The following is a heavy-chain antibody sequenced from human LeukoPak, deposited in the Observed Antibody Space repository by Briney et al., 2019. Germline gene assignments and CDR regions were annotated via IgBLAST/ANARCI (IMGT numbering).Heavy chain of an antibody. D-gene: IGHD3-16*01. V-gene: IGHV4-4*09. CDR2: IYTSGST. CDR3: AGTQGGGYFDY. CDR1: DGSISNYY. Sequence: SETLSLTCTVSDGSISNYYWNWLRQPPGKGLEWIGYIYTSGSTNYNPSLKSRATISVDTSENQFSLKLSSVTAADTAVYYCAGTQGGGYFDYWGQGTLVTVSS. J-gene: IGHJ4*02.